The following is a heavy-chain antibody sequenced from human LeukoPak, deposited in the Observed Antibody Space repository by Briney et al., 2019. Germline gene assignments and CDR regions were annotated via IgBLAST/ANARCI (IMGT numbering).Heavy chain of an antibody. V-gene: IGHV3-48*04. D-gene: IGHD6-13*01. CDR1: GFTFSSYS. J-gene: IGHJ5*02. CDR3: ARGQQLVLRFDP. CDR2: ISSSSTI. Sequence: PGGSLRLSCAASGFTFSSYSMNWVRQAPGKGLEWVSYISSSSTIYYADSVKGRFTISRDNAKNSLYLQMNSLRAEDTAVYYCARGQQLVLRFDPWGQGTLVTVSS.